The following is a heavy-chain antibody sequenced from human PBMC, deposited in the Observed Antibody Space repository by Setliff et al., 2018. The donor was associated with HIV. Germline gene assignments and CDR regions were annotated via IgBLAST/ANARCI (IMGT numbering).Heavy chain of an antibody. Sequence: PGGSLRLSCVASGFTFREKAMTWVRQPPGKGLEWVSGISGRGASTYYADAARDRFTISRDNSRDTVFLEMTGLRAEDTAVYYCAKAMGHLPYFFDSWGQGTLVTVSS. V-gene: IGHV3-23*01. CDR1: GFTFREKA. CDR2: ISGRGAST. J-gene: IGHJ4*02. CDR3: AKAMGHLPYFFDS.